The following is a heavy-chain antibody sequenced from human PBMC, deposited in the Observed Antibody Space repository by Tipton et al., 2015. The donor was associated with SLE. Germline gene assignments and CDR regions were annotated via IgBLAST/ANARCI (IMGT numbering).Heavy chain of an antibody. J-gene: IGHJ4*02. D-gene: IGHD3-9*01. CDR1: GGSISSYY. Sequence: LRLSCTASGGSISSYYWNWIRQPPGKGLEWIGHISYTERTNYNPSLKSRVTISVDTSRNLFSLNLSSVTAADTAVYYCARGKRHYDVLTGYYSKPHYFDFWGQGTVVAVSP. CDR3: ARGKRHYDVLTGYYSKPHYFDF. CDR2: ISYTERT. V-gene: IGHV4-59*01.